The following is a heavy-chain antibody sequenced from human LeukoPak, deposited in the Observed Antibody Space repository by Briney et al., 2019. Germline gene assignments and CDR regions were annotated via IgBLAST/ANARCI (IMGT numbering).Heavy chain of an antibody. CDR3: ARAQNSGSYYSDY. Sequence: GASVKVSCKASGYTFTGYYMHWVRQAPGQGLEWMGWINPNSGGTNYAQKLQGRVTMTTDTSTSTAYMELSRLRSDDTAVYYCARAQNSGSYYSDYWGQGTLVTVSS. J-gene: IGHJ4*02. CDR1: GYTFTGYY. V-gene: IGHV1-2*02. CDR2: INPNSGGT. D-gene: IGHD1-26*01.